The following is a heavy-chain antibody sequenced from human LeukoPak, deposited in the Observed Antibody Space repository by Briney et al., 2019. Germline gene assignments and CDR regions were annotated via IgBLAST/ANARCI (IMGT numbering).Heavy chain of an antibody. Sequence: SETLSLTCTVSGGSLTGGDYYWSWIRQPPGKGLEWIGYIYDSGSTHYNPSLKSRVTISEDTSENQFSLKLSSVTAADTAVYYCAREIIRVYYTFSTEWLYAFDIWGQGTMVTVSS. CDR3: AREIIRVYYTFSTEWLYAFDI. CDR1: GGSLTGGDYY. V-gene: IGHV4-30-4*08. D-gene: IGHD3-3*01. J-gene: IGHJ3*02. CDR2: IYDSGST.